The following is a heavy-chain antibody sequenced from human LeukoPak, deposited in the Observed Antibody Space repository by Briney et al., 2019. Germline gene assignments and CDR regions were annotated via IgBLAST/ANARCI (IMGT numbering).Heavy chain of an antibody. CDR3: ARLGGMDV. CDR1: GGSISSSTYY. D-gene: IGHD1-26*01. Sequence: PETLSLTCNVSGGSISSSTYYWGWIRQPPGKGLEWIGSIYNSGSTYYNPSLKSRVTIAVDTSKNQFSLRLSSVTAADTAVYYCARLGGMDVWGQGTTVTVSS. V-gene: IGHV4-39*01. J-gene: IGHJ6*02. CDR2: IYNSGST.